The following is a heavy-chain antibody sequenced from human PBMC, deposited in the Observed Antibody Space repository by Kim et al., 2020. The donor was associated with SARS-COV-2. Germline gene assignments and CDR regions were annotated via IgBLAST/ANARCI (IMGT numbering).Heavy chain of an antibody. D-gene: IGHD3-10*01. V-gene: IGHV4-39*01. CDR3: ARHEERYYYGSGSLYFDY. J-gene: IGHJ4*02. CDR2: IYYSGST. Sequence: SETLSLTCTVSGGSISSSSYYWGCIRQPPGKGLEWIGSIYYSGSTYYNPSLKSRVTISVDTSKNQFSLKLSSVTAADTAVYYCARHEERYYYGSGSLYFDYWGQGTLVTVSS. CDR1: GGSISSSSYY.